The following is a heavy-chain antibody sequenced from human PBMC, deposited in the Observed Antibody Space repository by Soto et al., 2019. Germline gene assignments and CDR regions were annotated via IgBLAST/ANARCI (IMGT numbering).Heavy chain of an antibody. Sequence: ASVKVSCKASGGTFSSYAISWVRQAPGQGLEWMGGIIPIFGTANYAQKFQGRVTITADESTSTAYMELSSLRSEDTAVYYCARVDPRWYYFDYWGHGTLVTVSS. CDR1: GGTFSSYA. CDR3: ARVDPRWYYFDY. D-gene: IGHD2-8*01. V-gene: IGHV1-69*13. J-gene: IGHJ4*01. CDR2: IIPIFGTA.